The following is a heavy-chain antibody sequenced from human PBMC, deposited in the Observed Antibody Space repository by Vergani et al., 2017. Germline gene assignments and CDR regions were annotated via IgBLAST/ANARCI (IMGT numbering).Heavy chain of an antibody. CDR2: IYYSGST. Sequence: QLQLQESGPGLVKPSAPLSLTCSVSGASIRSSNYYWGWIRQPPGKGLEWIASIYYSGSTYYNPSLKSRVTISVDTSKNQLSLKLSSVTAADTAVYFCARHSTVEWMVKLGWIDPWGKGILVTVSS. D-gene: IGHD4-23*01. V-gene: IGHV4-39*01. CDR3: ARHSTVEWMVKLGWIDP. CDR1: GASIRSSNYY. J-gene: IGHJ5*02.